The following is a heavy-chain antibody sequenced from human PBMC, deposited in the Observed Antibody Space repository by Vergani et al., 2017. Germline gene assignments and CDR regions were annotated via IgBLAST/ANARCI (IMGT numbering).Heavy chain of an antibody. CDR3: ARVNTETNGHLYYYYYMDV. D-gene: IGHD4-11*01. CDR2: IDHTGRP. Sequence: QVQLQQWGGGLLKPSETLSLTCVVNGGSFTSYHWTWIRPSPGEGLEWVGDIDHTGRPDYNPSLKRRLTMSVDKSRNQFSLTLNSVTATDPAIYFCARVNTETNGHLYYYYYMDVWGQGTAVTVS. V-gene: IGHV4-34*01. CDR1: GGSFTSYH. J-gene: IGHJ6*03.